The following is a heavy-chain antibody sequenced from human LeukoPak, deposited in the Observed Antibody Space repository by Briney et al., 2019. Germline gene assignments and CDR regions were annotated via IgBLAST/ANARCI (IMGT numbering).Heavy chain of an antibody. CDR1: GFTFSSYA. CDR3: ARDSSGWYYFDY. J-gene: IGHJ4*02. V-gene: IGHV3-66*01. D-gene: IGHD6-19*01. Sequence: GGSLRLSCAASGFTFSSYATSWVRQAPGKGLEWVSVIYSGGNTYYADSVKGRFTISRDNSKNTLYLQMNSLRADDTAVYYCARDSSGWYYFDYWGQGALVTVSS. CDR2: IYSGGNT.